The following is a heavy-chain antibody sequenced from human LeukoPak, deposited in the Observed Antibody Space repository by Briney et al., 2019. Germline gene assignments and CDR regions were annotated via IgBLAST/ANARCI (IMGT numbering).Heavy chain of an antibody. CDR3: AKVIEIYSNTHYFDY. Sequence: GGSLRLSCAASGFTFSSYAMSWVRQAPGKGLEWVSAISGSGGSTFYADSVKGRFTISRDNSKNTLYLQMNSLRAEDTAVYYCAKVIEIYSNTHYFDYWGQGTLVTVSS. CDR2: ISGSGGST. D-gene: IGHD4-11*01. J-gene: IGHJ4*02. CDR1: GFTFSSYA. V-gene: IGHV3-23*01.